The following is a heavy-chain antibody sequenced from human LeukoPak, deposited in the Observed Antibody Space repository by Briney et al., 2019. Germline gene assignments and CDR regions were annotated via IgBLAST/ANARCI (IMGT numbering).Heavy chain of an antibody. CDR1: GDSLTSSSHY. V-gene: IGHV4-39*01. CDR3: VAEMTASAAFDI. Sequence: SSETLSLTCTVSGDSLTSSSHYWRWLRQPPGKRLQWVASLHHTGRNYSNAALKSRVSISMDTAKSQFSLKVNSVTAADSGVYYCVAEMTASAAFDIWGQGTMVAVSS. D-gene: IGHD2-21*02. CDR2: LHHTGRN. J-gene: IGHJ3*02.